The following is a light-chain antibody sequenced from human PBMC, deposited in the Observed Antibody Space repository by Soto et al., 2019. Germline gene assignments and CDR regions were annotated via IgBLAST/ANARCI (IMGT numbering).Light chain of an antibody. Sequence: EIVMTQSPATLSVSPGERATLSCRASQSVSSNLAWYQQKPGQAPRLLIYDASTRATGIPARFSGSGSGTEFTLTINSLQSEDFAVYYCQQYNIWPPITFGQGTRLEIK. J-gene: IGKJ5*01. V-gene: IGKV3-15*01. CDR1: QSVSSN. CDR2: DAS. CDR3: QQYNIWPPIT.